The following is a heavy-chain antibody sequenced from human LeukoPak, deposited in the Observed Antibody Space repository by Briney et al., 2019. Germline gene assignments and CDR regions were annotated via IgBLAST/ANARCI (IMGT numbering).Heavy chain of an antibody. D-gene: IGHD2-15*01. CDR2: IYYSGST. CDR3: AGHIFGVVVVAATPLFDY. J-gene: IGHJ4*02. V-gene: IGHV4-39*07. Sequence: SETLSLTCTVSGGSISSSSYYWGWIRQPPGKGLEWIGSIYYSGSTYYNPSLKSRVTISVDKSKNQFSLKLSSVTAADTAVYYCAGHIFGVVVVAATPLFDYWGQGTLVTVSS. CDR1: GGSISSSSYY.